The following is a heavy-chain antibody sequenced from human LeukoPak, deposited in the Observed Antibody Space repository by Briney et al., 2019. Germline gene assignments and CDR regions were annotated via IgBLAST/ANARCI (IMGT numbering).Heavy chain of an antibody. CDR3: ARDDIDSSGPFDY. J-gene: IGHJ4*02. D-gene: IGHD3-22*01. Sequence: ASVKVSCKASGYTFTGYYMHWVRQAPGQGLEWMGWINPNSGGTNYAQKFQGRVTMTRDTSISTAYMELSRLRSDDTAVYYCARDDIDSSGPFDYWGQGTLVTVSS. CDR1: GYTFTGYY. V-gene: IGHV1-2*02. CDR2: INPNSGGT.